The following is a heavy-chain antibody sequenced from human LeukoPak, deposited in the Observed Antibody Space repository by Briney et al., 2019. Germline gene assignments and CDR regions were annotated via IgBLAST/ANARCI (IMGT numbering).Heavy chain of an antibody. Sequence: PGGSLRLSCAASGFTLSSYSMSWVRQAPGKGLEWVAVISYDGSNKYYADSVKGRFTISRDNSKNTLYLQMNSLRAEDTAVYYCAKEWGLTFWFDPWGQGTLVTVSS. CDR2: ISYDGSNK. V-gene: IGHV3-30*18. CDR3: AKEWGLTFWFDP. J-gene: IGHJ5*02. CDR1: GFTLSSYS. D-gene: IGHD7-27*01.